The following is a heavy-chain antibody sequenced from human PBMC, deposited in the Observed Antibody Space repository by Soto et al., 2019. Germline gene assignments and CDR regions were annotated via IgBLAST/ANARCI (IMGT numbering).Heavy chain of an antibody. CDR3: ARATGADKEDY. Sequence: EVQLVESGGGLVQPGGSLRLSCEASGFTFSSYWMSWVRQAPGKGLEWVANIKEDGSERYYVDSVKGRFTISRDNAKNSLYLQMNSLRAEDTAVYYCARATGADKEDYWGQGTLVTVSS. D-gene: IGHD3-10*01. J-gene: IGHJ4*02. CDR2: IKEDGSER. V-gene: IGHV3-7*04. CDR1: GFTFSSYW.